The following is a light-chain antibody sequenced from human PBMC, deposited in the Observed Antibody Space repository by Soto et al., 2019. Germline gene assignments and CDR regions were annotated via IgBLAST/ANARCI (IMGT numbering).Light chain of an antibody. J-gene: IGKJ2*01. CDR3: QHYDTSSYI. CDR2: KAS. CDR1: QSIADS. V-gene: IGKV1-5*03. Sequence: DIQMTQSPSTLSSSVGDRVIITCRASQSIADSLAWYQQKPGKAPKLLIYKASILETGVPSRFSGRGSGTEFTLTINSLQPGDFATYFCQHYDTSSYIFGHGTKLEIK.